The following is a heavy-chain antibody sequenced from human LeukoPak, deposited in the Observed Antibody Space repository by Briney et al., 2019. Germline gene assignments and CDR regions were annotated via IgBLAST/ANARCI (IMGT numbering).Heavy chain of an antibody. CDR1: GGSISPTSFS. D-gene: IGHD4-17*01. CDR3: ARDPSTVTTRNRHARAYYFDY. Sequence: SETLSLTCAVSGGSISPTSFSWAWVRQPPAKRLEWLASIYYTGSTYYNPSLKSRLTISVDTSKNQFSLTLTSVTAADTAVYYCARDPSTVTTRNRHARAYYFDYWGQGTLVTVSS. V-gene: IGHV4-39*02. CDR2: IYYTGST. J-gene: IGHJ4*02.